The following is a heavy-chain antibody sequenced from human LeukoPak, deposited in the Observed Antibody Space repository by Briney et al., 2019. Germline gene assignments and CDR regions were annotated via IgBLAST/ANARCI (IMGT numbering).Heavy chain of an antibody. CDR3: ARDYNIAAAGNDAFDI. V-gene: IGHV3-23*01. CDR1: GITFSSYA. Sequence: GGSLRLSCAASGITFSSYAMTWVRQAPGKGLEWVSSISGSGGSTYYADSVKGRFTISRDNSKNTLYLQMNSLRAEDTAVYYCARDYNIAAAGNDAFDIWGQGTMVTVSS. CDR2: ISGSGGST. J-gene: IGHJ3*02. D-gene: IGHD6-13*01.